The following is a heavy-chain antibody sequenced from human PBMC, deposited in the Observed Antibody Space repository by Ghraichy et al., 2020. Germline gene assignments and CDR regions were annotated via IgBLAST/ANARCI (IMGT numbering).Heavy chain of an antibody. CDR3: ASLPRDYDFWSGFDY. CDR1: GYSISSGYY. V-gene: IGHV4-38-2*01. Sequence: SETLSLTCAVSGYSISSGYYWGWIRQPPGKGLEWIGSIYHSGSTYYNPSLKSRVTISVDTSKNQFSLKLSPVTAADTAVYYCASLPRDYDFWSGFDYWGQGTLVTVSS. J-gene: IGHJ4*02. CDR2: IYHSGST. D-gene: IGHD3-3*01.